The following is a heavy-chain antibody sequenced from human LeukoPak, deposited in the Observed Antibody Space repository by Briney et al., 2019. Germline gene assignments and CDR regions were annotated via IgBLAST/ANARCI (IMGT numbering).Heavy chain of an antibody. CDR2: LRYDGSNK. CDR1: GFTFSNYG. J-gene: IGHJ4*02. V-gene: IGHV3-30*02. CDR3: AMGALAYCGGDCYSGLDY. Sequence: GGSLRLSCVASGFTFSNYGMHWVRQAPGKGLEWVAFLRYDGSNKYYADSVKGRFTISRDNSKNTLYLQMNSLRAEDTAVYYCAMGALAYCGGDCYSGLDYWGQGTLVTVSS. D-gene: IGHD2-21*02.